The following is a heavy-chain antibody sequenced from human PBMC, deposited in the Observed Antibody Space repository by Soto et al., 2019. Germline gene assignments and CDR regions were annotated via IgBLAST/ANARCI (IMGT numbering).Heavy chain of an antibody. D-gene: IGHD2-2*01. V-gene: IGHV3-23*01. CDR1: GFTFSSYA. CDR3: AKDGRGIVVVPAAIGSMYFQH. CDR2: ISGSGGST. Sequence: GGSLRLSCAASGFTFSSYAMSWVRQAPGKGLEWVSAISGSGGSTYYADSVKGRFTISRDNSKNTLYLQMNSLRAEDTAVYYCAKDGRGIVVVPAAIGSMYFQHWGQGTLVTVSS. J-gene: IGHJ1*01.